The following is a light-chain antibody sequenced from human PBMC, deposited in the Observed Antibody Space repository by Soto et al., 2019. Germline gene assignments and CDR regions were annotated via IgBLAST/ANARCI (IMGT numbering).Light chain of an antibody. Sequence: EIVLTQSPGTLSLSPGERATLSCRASQTVNNNYLAWYQQRPGKAPRLLIYGASSRAAGIPDRFSGSGSGTDFTLTIRRLEPEDFAVYYCQQYTPALTFGGGTKVEIK. CDR1: QTVNNNY. CDR3: QQYTPALT. V-gene: IGKV3-20*01. J-gene: IGKJ4*01. CDR2: GAS.